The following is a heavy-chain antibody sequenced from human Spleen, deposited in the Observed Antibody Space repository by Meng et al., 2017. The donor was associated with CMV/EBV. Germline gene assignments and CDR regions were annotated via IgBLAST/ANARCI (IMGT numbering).Heavy chain of an antibody. V-gene: IGHV3-21*01. CDR1: GFTFRYYS. CDR3: ATNNGLPQDAFDI. Sequence: GGSLRLSCAASGFTFRYYSMNWVRQAPGQGLEWVSSITSTSVYIYYADSVKGRFTIPRDDAKNSLYLQMNSLTAEDTAVYYCATNNGLPQDAFDIWGQGTMVTVSS. J-gene: IGHJ3*02. CDR2: ITSTSVYI. D-gene: IGHD1-14*01.